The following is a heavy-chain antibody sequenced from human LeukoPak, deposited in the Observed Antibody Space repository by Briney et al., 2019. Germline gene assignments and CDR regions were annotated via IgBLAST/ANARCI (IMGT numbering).Heavy chain of an antibody. CDR2: FDPEDGET. D-gene: IGHD6-13*01. V-gene: IGHV1-24*01. CDR1: GYTLTELS. CDR3: ATGLIAAASTGYYYYGMDV. Sequence: ASVKVSCKVSGYTLTELSMHWVRQAPGKGLEWVGSFDPEDGETIYAQKFQGRVTMTEDTSTDTAYMELSRLRSEDTAVYYCATGLIAAASTGYYYYGMDVWGKGTTVTVSS. J-gene: IGHJ6*04.